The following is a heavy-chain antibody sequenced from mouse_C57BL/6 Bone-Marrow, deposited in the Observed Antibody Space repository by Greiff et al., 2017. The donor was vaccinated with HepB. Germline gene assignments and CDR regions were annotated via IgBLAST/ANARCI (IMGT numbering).Heavy chain of an antibody. CDR3: ARHGSSYLYYFDY. CDR1: GFTFSDYG. V-gene: IGHV5-17*01. Sequence: EVNLVESGGGLVKPGGSLKLSCAASGFTFSDYGMHWVRQAPEKGLEWVAYISSGSSTIYYADTVKGRFTISRDNAKNTLFLQMTSLRSEDTAMYYCARHGSSYLYYFDYWGQGTTLTVSS. J-gene: IGHJ2*01. D-gene: IGHD1-1*01. CDR2: ISSGSSTI.